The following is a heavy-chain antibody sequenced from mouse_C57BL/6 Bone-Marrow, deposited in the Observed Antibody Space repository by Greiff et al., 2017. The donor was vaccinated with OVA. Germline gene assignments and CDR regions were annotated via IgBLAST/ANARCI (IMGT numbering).Heavy chain of an antibody. CDR2: IYPGSGST. D-gene: IGHD1-1*01. V-gene: IGHV1-55*01. CDR1: GYTFTSYW. CDR3: ARRGYGSSPHAMDY. J-gene: IGHJ4*01. Sequence: QVQLQQPGAELVKPGASVKMSCKASGYTFTSYWITWVKQRPGQGLEWIGDIYPGSGSTNYNEKFKSKATLTVDTSSSTAYMQLSSLTSEDSAVYYCARRGYGSSPHAMDYWGQGTSVTVSS.